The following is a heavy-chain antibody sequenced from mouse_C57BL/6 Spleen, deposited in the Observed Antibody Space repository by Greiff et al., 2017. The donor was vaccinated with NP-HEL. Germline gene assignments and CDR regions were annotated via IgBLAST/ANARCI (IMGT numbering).Heavy chain of an antibody. CDR2: IYPGDGDT. J-gene: IGHJ2*01. V-gene: IGHV1-80*01. CDR1: GYAFSSYW. Sequence: VHLVESGAELVKPGASVKISCKASGYAFSSYWMNWVKQRPGKGLEWIGQIYPGDGDTNSNGKFKGKATLTADKSSSTAYMQLSSLTSEDSAVYFCARWGLLREDYWGQGTTLTVSS. CDR3: ARWGLLREDY. D-gene: IGHD1-1*01.